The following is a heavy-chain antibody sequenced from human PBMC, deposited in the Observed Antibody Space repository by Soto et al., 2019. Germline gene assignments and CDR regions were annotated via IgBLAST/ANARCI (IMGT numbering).Heavy chain of an antibody. CDR1: GGSFSGYY. J-gene: IGHJ4*02. CDR3: ARGAARPGN. CDR2: INHSGST. V-gene: IGHV4-34*01. D-gene: IGHD6-6*01. Sequence: SETLSLTCAVYGGSFSGYYCSWIRQPPGKGLEWIGEINHSGSTNYNPSLKSRVTISVDTSKNQFSLKLSSVTAADTAVYYCARGAARPGNWGQGTLVTVSS.